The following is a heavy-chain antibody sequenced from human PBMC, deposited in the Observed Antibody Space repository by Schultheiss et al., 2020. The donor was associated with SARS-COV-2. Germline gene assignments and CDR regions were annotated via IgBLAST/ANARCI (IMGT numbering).Heavy chain of an antibody. Sequence: GGSLRLSCAASGFTFSNAWMSWVRQAPGKGLVWVSRINSDGSSTSYADSVKGRFTISRDNSKNTLYLQMSSLRSEDTAVYYCARSSAVTHPNYWGQGTLVTVSS. D-gene: IGHD2-21*02. V-gene: IGHV3-74*01. CDR3: ARSSAVTHPNY. J-gene: IGHJ4*02. CDR2: INSDGSST. CDR1: GFTFSNAW.